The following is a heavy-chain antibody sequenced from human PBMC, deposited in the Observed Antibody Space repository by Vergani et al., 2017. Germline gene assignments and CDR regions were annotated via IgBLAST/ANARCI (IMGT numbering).Heavy chain of an antibody. CDR1: GGSISSYY. CDR3: AGVSVIGGNGGLLRLIFDY. Sequence: QVQLQESGPGLVKPSETLSLTCTVSGGSISSYYWSWIRQPPGKGLEWIGYIYYSGSTNYNPSLKNRVTISVDTSKNQFSLKLSSVTAADTAVYYCAGVSVIGGNGGLLRLIFDYWGQGTLVTVSS. V-gene: IGHV4-59*01. J-gene: IGHJ4*02. D-gene: IGHD1-26*01. CDR2: IYYSGST.